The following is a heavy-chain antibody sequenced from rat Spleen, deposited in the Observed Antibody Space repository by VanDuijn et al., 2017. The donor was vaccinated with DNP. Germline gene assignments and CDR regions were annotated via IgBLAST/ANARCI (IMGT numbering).Heavy chain of an antibody. CDR2: ISTSGGST. J-gene: IGHJ1*01. CDR1: GFTFSNYD. Sequence: EVQLVESGGGLVQPGRSLKLSCAASGFTFSNYDMAWVRQAPTKGLEWVASISTSGGSTYYRDSVKGRFTVSRDNAKSTLYLQMDSLRSEDTATYYCWVSSYWYFDFWGPGTMVTVSS. D-gene: IGHD1-7*01. V-gene: IGHV5-25*01. CDR3: WVSSYWYFDF.